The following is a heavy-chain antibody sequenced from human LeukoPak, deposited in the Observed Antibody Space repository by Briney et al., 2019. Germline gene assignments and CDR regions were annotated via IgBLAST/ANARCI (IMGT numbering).Heavy chain of an antibody. CDR3: AKDRRGYSYNFDY. CDR2: ISNDGSNK. J-gene: IGHJ4*02. V-gene: IGHV3-30*18. CDR1: GFTFSSYG. Sequence: GRSLRLSCAASGFTFSSYGMHWVRQAPGKGLEWVAVISNDGSNKYYADSVKGRFTVSRDNSKNTLYLQMNSLRAEDTAVFYCAKDRRGYSYNFDYWGQGTLVTVSS. D-gene: IGHD5-18*01.